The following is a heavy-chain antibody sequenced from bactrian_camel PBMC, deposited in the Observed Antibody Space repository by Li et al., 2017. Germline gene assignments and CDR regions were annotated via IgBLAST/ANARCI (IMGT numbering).Heavy chain of an antibody. J-gene: IGHJ6*01. V-gene: IGHV3S1*01. D-gene: IGHD2*01. CDR3: AAGQGVGRCLDDIRVEAEPDFDY. CDR2: IVVHGFTT. CDR1: GYPHIGSTFC. Sequence: HVQLVESGGGSVQAGGSLRLSCAVSGYPHIGSTFCVGWFRQAPGQEREGVAGIVVHGFTTYYSDSAKGRFTISQDNAKNTLYLQINSLKPEDSATYYCAAGQGVGRCLDDIRVEAEPDFDYWGHGTQVTVS.